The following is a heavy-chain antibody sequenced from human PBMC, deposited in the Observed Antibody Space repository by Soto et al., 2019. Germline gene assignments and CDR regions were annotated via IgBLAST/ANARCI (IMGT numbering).Heavy chain of an antibody. CDR1: SVSNAW. V-gene: IGHV3-15*07. J-gene: IGHJ4*02. Sequence: SVSNAWMNWVRQAPGKGLEWVGRIKSKTDGGTTDYAAPVKGRFTISRDDSKNTLYLQMNSLKTEDTAVYYCTTNSAITIVVVVTPDYWGQGTLVTVSS. D-gene: IGHD3-3*01. CDR2: IKSKTDGGTT. CDR3: TTNSAITIVVVVTPDY.